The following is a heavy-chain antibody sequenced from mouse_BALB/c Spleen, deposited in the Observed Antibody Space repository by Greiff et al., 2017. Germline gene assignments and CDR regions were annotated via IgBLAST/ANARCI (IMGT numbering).Heavy chain of an antibody. Sequence: QVQLQQSGAELVRPGSSVKISCNASGYAFSSYWMNWVKQRPGQGLEWIGQIYPGDGDTNYNGKFKGKATLTADKSSSTAYMQLSSLTSDDSAVNFCGSSAVRDYAMDDWGQGTSVTVSS. CDR2: IYPGDGDT. D-gene: IGHD2-14*01. J-gene: IGHJ4*01. CDR3: GSSAVRDYAMDD. V-gene: IGHV1-80*01. CDR1: GYAFSSYW.